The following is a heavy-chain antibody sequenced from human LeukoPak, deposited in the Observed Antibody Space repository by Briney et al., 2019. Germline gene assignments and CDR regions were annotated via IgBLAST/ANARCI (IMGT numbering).Heavy chain of an antibody. D-gene: IGHD3-3*01. CDR2: IYYSGST. Sequence: SETLSLTCTVSGGSISSYYWSWIRQPPGKGLEWIGYIYYSGSTNYNPSLKSRVTMSVDTSKNQFSLKLSSVTAADTAVYYCAREKRGIFGTFDIWGQGTMVTVSS. J-gene: IGHJ3*02. CDR1: GGSISSYY. V-gene: IGHV4-59*12. CDR3: AREKRGIFGTFDI.